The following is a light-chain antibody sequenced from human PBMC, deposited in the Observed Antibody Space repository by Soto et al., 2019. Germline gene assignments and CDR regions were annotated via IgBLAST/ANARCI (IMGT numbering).Light chain of an antibody. Sequence: ESVLTQSPATLCLSLWQRATLSCRASQSVSIYLAWYQQKPGQAPRLLIYDASNRAAGIPAMLGGSWSGTYFTLTISSLEPEDSAVYYCQQRSTWPTVGPGTKVYI. CDR3: QQRSTWPT. CDR2: DAS. J-gene: IGKJ3*01. V-gene: IGKV3-11*01. CDR1: QSVSIY.